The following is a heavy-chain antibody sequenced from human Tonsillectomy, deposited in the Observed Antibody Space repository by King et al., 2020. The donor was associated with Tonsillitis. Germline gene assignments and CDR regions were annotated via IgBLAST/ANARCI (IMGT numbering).Heavy chain of an antibody. J-gene: IGHJ5*02. V-gene: IGHV1-18*04. Sequence: VQLVESGTEVKKPGASVKVSCKASGYTFISYGISWGRQAPGQGLEWMGWISTYNGNTIYAQKLQGRVNMTTDSSTSTAYMELRSLRSDDTAAYYCARVESSGWSPWFDPWGQGTLVTVSS. CDR1: GYTFISYG. CDR2: ISTYNGNT. D-gene: IGHD6-19*01. CDR3: ARVESSGWSPWFDP.